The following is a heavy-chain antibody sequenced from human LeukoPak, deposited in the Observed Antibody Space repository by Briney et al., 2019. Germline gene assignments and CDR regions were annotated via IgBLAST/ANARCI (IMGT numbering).Heavy chain of an antibody. V-gene: IGHV4-39*01. J-gene: IGHJ3*02. D-gene: IGHD3-22*01. CDR1: GGSISSSSYY. CDR3: ARHPARSGYYSGDAFDI. CDR2: IYYSGST. Sequence: SETLSLTCTVSGGSISSSSYYWGWIRQPPGKGLEWIGSIYYSGSTYYNPSLKSRVTISVDTSKNQFSLKLSSVTAADTAVYYCARHPARSGYYSGDAFDIWGQGTMVTVSS.